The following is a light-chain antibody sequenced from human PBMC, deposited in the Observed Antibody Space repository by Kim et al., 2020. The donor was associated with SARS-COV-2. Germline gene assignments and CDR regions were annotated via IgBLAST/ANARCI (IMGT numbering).Light chain of an antibody. CDR3: NSYTGTVTAYV. CDR1: SSDVVTYDY. V-gene: IGLV2-14*03. J-gene: IGLJ1*01. Sequence: QSALTQPASVSGSPGQSITISCTGTSSDVVTYDYVSWYRQYPGQAPKLIIYDVNKRPSGVSLRFSGSKSGNTASLTISGLQSDDEADYYCNSYTGTVTAYVFGSGTKVTVL. CDR2: DVN.